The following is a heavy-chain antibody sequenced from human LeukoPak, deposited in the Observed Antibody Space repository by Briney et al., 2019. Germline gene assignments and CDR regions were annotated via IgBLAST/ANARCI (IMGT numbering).Heavy chain of an antibody. V-gene: IGHV3-23*01. J-gene: IGHJ4*02. Sequence: GGSLRLSCAASGFTFSSYAMSWVRQAPGKGLEWVSAISGSGGSTYYADSVKGRFTISRDNSKNTPYLQMNSLRAEDTAVYYCAKVMTRTMVRGVPPSDYWGQGTLVTVSS. CDR3: AKVMTRTMVRGVPPSDY. D-gene: IGHD3-10*01. CDR1: GFTFSSYA. CDR2: ISGSGGST.